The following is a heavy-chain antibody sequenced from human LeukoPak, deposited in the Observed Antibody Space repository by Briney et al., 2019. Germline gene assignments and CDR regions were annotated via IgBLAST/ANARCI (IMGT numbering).Heavy chain of an antibody. J-gene: IGHJ4*02. V-gene: IGHV1-18*01. CDR3: ARARRPAAGWSYFDY. Sequence: ASVKVSCKASGYTSTSYGISWVRPAPGEGLEWMGWIIAYNGNTNYAQKLQGRVTITTSTYTSTAYMELRRLRPDATAVYYCARARRPAAGWSYFDYGGQGPLVTVSS. CDR2: IIAYNGNT. D-gene: IGHD2-2*01. CDR1: GYTSTSYG.